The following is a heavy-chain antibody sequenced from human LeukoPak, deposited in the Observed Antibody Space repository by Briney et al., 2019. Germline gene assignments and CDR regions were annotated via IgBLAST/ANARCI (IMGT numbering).Heavy chain of an antibody. CDR1: GGSISSSNW. V-gene: IGHV4-4*02. CDR3: AREGSYDFWSGYPTVFDY. J-gene: IGHJ4*02. D-gene: IGHD3-3*01. Sequence: PSETLSLTCAVSGGSISSSNWWSWVRQPPGKGLEWIGEIYHSGSTNYNPSLKSRVTISVDTSKNQFSLKLSSVTAADTAVYYCAREGSYDFWSGYPTVFDYWGQGTLVTVSS. CDR2: IYHSGST.